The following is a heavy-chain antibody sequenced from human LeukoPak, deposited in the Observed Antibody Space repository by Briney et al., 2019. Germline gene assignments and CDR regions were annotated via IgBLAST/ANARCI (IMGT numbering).Heavy chain of an antibody. J-gene: IGHJ4*02. V-gene: IGHV4-39*01. CDR2: IYYSGST. D-gene: IGHD2-15*01. Sequence: TSETLSLTCTVSGGSISSSSYYWGWIRQPPRKGLEWIGSIYYSGSTYYNPSLKSRVTISVDTSKNQFSLKLSSVTAADTAVYYCARQLGYCSGGSCYPLDYWGQGTLVTVSS. CDR1: GGSISSSSYY. CDR3: ARQLGYCSGGSCYPLDY.